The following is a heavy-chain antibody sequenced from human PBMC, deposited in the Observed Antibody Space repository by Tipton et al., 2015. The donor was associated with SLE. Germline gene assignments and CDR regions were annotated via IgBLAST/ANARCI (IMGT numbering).Heavy chain of an antibody. D-gene: IGHD2-2*02. CDR2: TYYRSKWYS. J-gene: IGHJ1*01. V-gene: IGHV6-1*01. Sequence: QLVQSGAEVKPSQTLSLTCAISGDSVSTNSAAWTWIRQSPSRGLEWLGRTYYRSKWYSDYAVSVKSRITINPDTSKNQFSLQLNSVTPEDTAVYYCARGFLYDGFQVWGQGTLVTVSS. CDR3: ARGFLYDGFQV. CDR1: GDSVSTNSAA.